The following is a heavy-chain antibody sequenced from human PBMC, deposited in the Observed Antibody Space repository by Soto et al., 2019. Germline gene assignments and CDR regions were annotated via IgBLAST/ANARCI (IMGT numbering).Heavy chain of an antibody. D-gene: IGHD2-21*01. CDR3: VRGGGGGLFEH. Sequence: GGALRLSCPTPGFPFSDYYMSWIRQAPGKGLEWLSHISPKSTYRNYADSVKGRFTISRDNTKSSLFLQMNSLGVEDTAVYYCVRGGGGGLFEHWGQGVLVTVSS. CDR1: GFPFSDYY. J-gene: IGHJ4*02. CDR2: ISPKSTYR. V-gene: IGHV3-11*06.